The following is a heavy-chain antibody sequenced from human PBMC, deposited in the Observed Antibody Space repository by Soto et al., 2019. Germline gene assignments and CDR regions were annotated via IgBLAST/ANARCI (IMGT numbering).Heavy chain of an antibody. D-gene: IGHD1-20*01. CDR1: GFTCSDYY. J-gene: IGHJ4*02. Sequence: QVQRVESGGGLFKTGWSLRLSCEASGFTCSDYYMSWIRQAPGKGLEWVSYISSSGSTIYYADSVKGRFTISRDNAKNSLYLQMNSLRAEDTAVYYCARDRPANWNVYYFDYWGQGTLVTVSS. V-gene: IGHV3-11*01. CDR2: ISSSGSTI. CDR3: ARDRPANWNVYYFDY.